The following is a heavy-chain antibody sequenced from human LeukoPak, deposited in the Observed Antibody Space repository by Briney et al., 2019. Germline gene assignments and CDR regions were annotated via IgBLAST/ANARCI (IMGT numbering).Heavy chain of an antibody. J-gene: IGHJ6*03. CDR2: ISAYNGKT. Sequence: PGESLKISCKGSGYSFTSYWIGWVRQAPGQGLEWLGWISAYNGKTDYAQNVQARVTLSTDTSTSTAYMELRSLRSDDSAVYYCARDTYTSVTAMDVWGKGTTVTVSS. CDR3: ARDTYTSVTAMDV. D-gene: IGHD4-17*01. CDR1: GYSFTSYW. V-gene: IGHV1-18*04.